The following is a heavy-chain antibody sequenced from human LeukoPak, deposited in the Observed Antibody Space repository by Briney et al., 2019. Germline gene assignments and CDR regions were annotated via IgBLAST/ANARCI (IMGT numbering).Heavy chain of an antibody. CDR2: IRYDGSNK. CDR1: GFTFSSYG. V-gene: IGHV3-30*02. D-gene: IGHD2-8*01. Sequence: GGSLRLSCAASGFTFSSYGMHWVRQAPGKGLEWVAFIRYDGSNKYYADSVKGRFTISRDNSENTLYLQMNSLRAEDTAVYYCAKDRYCTNGVCYRFDYWGQGTLVTVSS. CDR3: AKDRYCTNGVCYRFDY. J-gene: IGHJ4*02.